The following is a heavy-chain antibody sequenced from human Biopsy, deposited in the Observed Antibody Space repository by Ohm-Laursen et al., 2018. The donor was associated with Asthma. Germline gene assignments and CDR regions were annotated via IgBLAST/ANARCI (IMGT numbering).Heavy chain of an antibody. V-gene: IGHV3-53*01. D-gene: IGHD3-22*01. CDR1: GFAVSRDY. CDR3: ARGDSSNWSHYYFDC. J-gene: IGHJ4*02. Sequence: GSLRLSCAPSGFAVSRDYMFWVRQAPAKGLEWVSVIYSGGTSHTADSVRGRFTISRDYSKNTLYLQMHSLRAEDTAVYYCARGDSSNWSHYYFDCWRQGTLVTVSS. CDR2: IYSGGTS.